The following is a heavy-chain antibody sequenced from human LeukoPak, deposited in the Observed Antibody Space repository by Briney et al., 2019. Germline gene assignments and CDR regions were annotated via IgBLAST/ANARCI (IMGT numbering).Heavy chain of an antibody. J-gene: IGHJ4*02. CDR3: ATTTRRGQYYFDY. Sequence: SETLSLTCTVSGASISTYYWSWIRQPPGKGLEWIGYIYHSGSTNYNPSLKSRVTISVDTSENQFSLNLRSVTAADTALYYCATTTRRGQYYFDYWGQGTLVTVSS. CDR2: IYHSGST. D-gene: IGHD5-12*01. CDR1: GASISTYY. V-gene: IGHV4-4*09.